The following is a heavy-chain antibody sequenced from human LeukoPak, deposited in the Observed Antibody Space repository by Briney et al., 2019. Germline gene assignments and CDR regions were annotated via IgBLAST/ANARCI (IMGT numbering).Heavy chain of an antibody. J-gene: IGHJ4*02. D-gene: IGHD5-12*01. V-gene: IGHV3-23*01. CDR1: GFTVFNYW. CDR2: ISPGGPT. CDR3: AKDGAWLRFDD. Sequence: GGSLRLSCAASGFTVFNYWMSWVRQAPGKGLEWVSGISPGGPTYYADSVKGRFSISRDDSKNTFYLQMINLRAEDTAVYYCAKDGAWLRFDDWGQGILVTVSS.